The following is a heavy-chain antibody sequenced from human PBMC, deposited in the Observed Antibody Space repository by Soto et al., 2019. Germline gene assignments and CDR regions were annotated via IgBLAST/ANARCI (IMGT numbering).Heavy chain of an antibody. CDR3: ARDGIYSGYVA. J-gene: IGHJ5*02. Sequence: GESLKISCAASGFTFSSYSMNWVRQAPGKGLEWVSSISSSSSYIYYADSVKGRFTISRDNAKNSLYLQMNSLRAEDTAVYYCARDGIYSGYVAWGQGTLVTVSS. D-gene: IGHD5-12*01. CDR1: GFTFSSYS. V-gene: IGHV3-21*01. CDR2: ISSSSSYI.